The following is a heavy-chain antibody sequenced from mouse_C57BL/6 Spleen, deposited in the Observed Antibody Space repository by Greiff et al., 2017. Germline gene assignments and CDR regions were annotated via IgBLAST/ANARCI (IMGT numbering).Heavy chain of an antibody. J-gene: IGHJ4*01. CDR2: IRSKSNNYAT. CDR1: GFSFNTYA. D-gene: IGHD1-1*01. V-gene: IGHV10-1*01. Sequence: EVKVVESGGGLVQPKGSLKLSCAASGFSFNTYAMNWVRQAPGKGLEWVARIRSKSNNYATYYADSVKDRFTISRDDSESMLYLQMNNLKTEDTAMYYCGRGDYGSPYYYAMDYWGQGTSVTVSS. CDR3: GRGDYGSPYYYAMDY.